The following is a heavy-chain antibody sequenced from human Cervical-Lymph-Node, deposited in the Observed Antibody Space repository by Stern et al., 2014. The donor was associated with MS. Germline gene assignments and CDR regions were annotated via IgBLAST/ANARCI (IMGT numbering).Heavy chain of an antibody. J-gene: IGHJ4*02. V-gene: IGHV4-59*01. CDR3: ARKSLSMDHYFDS. D-gene: IGHD2-2*03. CDR1: GASISSYY. CDR2: IYYTGTT. Sequence: QVQLQASGPGLVKPSETLSLTCTVSGASISSYYWNWIRQPPGTGLEWIGYIYYTGTTNYNPSLKGRVAISLDTSKNQFSLILRSVSAADTAVYYCARKSLSMDHYFDSWGQGTLVTVSS.